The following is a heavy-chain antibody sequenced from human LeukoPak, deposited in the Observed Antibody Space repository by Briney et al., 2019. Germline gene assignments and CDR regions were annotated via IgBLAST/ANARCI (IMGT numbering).Heavy chain of an antibody. CDR2: IYYSGST. Sequence: SETLSLTCTVSGGSISSYYWSWIRQPPGKGLEWLGYIYYSGSTNYNPSLKSRVTISVDTSKNQFSLKLSSVTAADTAVYYCARHCSRSGGSCYRPYYFDYWGQGTLVTVSS. CDR3: ARHCSRSGGSCYRPYYFDY. V-gene: IGHV4-59*08. D-gene: IGHD2-15*01. J-gene: IGHJ4*02. CDR1: GGSISSYY.